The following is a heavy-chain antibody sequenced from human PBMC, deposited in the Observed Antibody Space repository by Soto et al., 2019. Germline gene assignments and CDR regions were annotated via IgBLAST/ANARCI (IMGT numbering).Heavy chain of an antibody. V-gene: IGHV3-7*05. CDR3: ARDVSPRGSGLYFDAFDI. Sequence: EVHLVESGGGLVQPGGSLTLSCAASEFAFSSYWMTWVRQAPGKGLEWVANIRKDGSQRSYLDSVRGRFTISRDNSKNSLYLQMNSLRAEDTALYFWARDVSPRGSGLYFDAFDIWGQGTMVTVSS. J-gene: IGHJ3*02. CDR2: IRKDGSQR. CDR1: EFAFSSYW. D-gene: IGHD2-8*01.